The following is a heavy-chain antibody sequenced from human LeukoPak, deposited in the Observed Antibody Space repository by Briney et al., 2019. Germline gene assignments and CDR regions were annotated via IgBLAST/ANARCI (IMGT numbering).Heavy chain of an antibody. D-gene: IGHD3-9*01. CDR1: GGSISSSGYY. CDR2: IYYSGST. Sequence: PSETLSLTCTVSGGSISSSGYYWGWIRQPPGKGLEWIGSIYYSGSTYYNPSLKSRVTISVDTSKNQFSLKLSSVTAADTAVCYCASLDILTGSDAFDIWGQGTMVTVSS. V-gene: IGHV4-39*07. J-gene: IGHJ3*02. CDR3: ASLDILTGSDAFDI.